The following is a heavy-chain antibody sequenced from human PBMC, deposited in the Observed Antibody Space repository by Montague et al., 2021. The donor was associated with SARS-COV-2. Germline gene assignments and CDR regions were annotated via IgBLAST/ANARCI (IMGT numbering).Heavy chain of an antibody. V-gene: IGHV4-39*01. CDR3: ARRVTGTTVHYYYGMDV. J-gene: IGHJ6*02. CDR1: GGPISSSSYY. Sequence: SETLSLTCTVSGGPISSSSYYWGWIRQPPGKGLEWIGSIYYSGSTYYNPSLKSRVTISVDTSKNQFSLKLSSVTAADTAVYYCARRVTGTTVHYYYGMDVWGQGTTVTVSS. CDR2: IYYSGST. D-gene: IGHD1-20*01.